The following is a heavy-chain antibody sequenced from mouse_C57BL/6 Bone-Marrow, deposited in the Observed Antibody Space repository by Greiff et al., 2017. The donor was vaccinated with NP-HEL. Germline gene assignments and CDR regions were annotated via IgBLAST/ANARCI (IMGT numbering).Heavy chain of an antibody. V-gene: IGHV5-6*01. CDR1: GFTFSSYG. CDR3: ASSYDYDVGWFAY. Sequence: EVQLKESGGDLVKPGGSLKLSCAASGFTFSSYGMSWVRQTPDKRLEWVATISSGGSYTYYPDSVKGRFTIPRDHAQNTLYLQLSSLKSDDTAMFVCASSYDYDVGWFAYGGRGTWGTGSA. D-gene: IGHD2-4*01. J-gene: IGHJ3*01. CDR2: ISSGGSYT.